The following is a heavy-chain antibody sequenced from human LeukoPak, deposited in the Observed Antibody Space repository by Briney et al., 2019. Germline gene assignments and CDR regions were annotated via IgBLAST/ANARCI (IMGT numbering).Heavy chain of an antibody. D-gene: IGHD4-17*01. J-gene: IGHJ6*04. CDR3: ARGETTATVTPDYYYYYGMDV. V-gene: IGHV1-69*13. CDR1: GGTFSSYA. Sequence: GASVKVSCKASGGTFSSYAISWVRQAPGQGLEWMGGIIPIFGTANYAQKFQGRVTITADESTSTAYMELSSLRSEDTAVYHCARGETTATVTPDYYYYYGMDVWGKGTTVTASS. CDR2: IIPIFGTA.